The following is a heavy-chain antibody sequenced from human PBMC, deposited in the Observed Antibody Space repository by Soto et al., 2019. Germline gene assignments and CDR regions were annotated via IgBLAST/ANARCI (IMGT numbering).Heavy chain of an antibody. CDR1: GFTFGDHA. D-gene: IGHD3-3*01. CDR2: IRSKAYGGTT. Sequence: GRSLRLSCTASGFTFGDHAMSRFRQAPGKGLEWVGFIRSKAYGGTTEYAASVKGRFTISRDDSKSIAYLQMNSLKTEDTAVYYCTRHVYRFLEWLIPQWGQGTLVTVSS. CDR3: TRHVYRFLEWLIPQ. J-gene: IGHJ4*02. V-gene: IGHV3-49*03.